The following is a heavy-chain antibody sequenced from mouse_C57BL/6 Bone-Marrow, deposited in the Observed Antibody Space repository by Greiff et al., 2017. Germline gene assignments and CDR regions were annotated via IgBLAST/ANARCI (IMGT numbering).Heavy chain of an antibody. CDR1: GYAFSSSW. CDR3: AVLTTVVAPDV. V-gene: IGHV1-82*01. D-gene: IGHD1-1*01. Sequence: QVQLQQSGPELVKPGASVKISCKASGYAFSSSWMNWVKQRPGKGLEWIGRIYPGDGDTNYNRKFKGKATLTAAKSSSTAYMQLSSLTSEDSAVYFCAVLTTVVAPDVWGTGTTVTVSS. CDR2: IYPGDGDT. J-gene: IGHJ1*03.